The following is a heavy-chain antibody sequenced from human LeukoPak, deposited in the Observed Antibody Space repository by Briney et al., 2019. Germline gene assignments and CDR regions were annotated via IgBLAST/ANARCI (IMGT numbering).Heavy chain of an antibody. J-gene: IGHJ4*02. V-gene: IGHV4-59*11. CDR1: GGSISSHY. CDR3: ARVSDDYVWGSYRYAPFDY. D-gene: IGHD3-16*02. CDR2: IYYSGST. Sequence: PSETLSLTCTVSGGSISSHYWSWIRQPPGKGLEWIGYIYYSGSTNYNPSLKSRVTISVDTSKNQFSLKLSSVTAADTAVYYCARVSDDYVWGSYRYAPFDYWGQGTLVTVSS.